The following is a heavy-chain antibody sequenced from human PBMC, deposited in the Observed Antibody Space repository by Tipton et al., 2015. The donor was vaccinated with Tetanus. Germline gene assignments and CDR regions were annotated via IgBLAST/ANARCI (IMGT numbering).Heavy chain of an antibody. D-gene: IGHD6-13*01. CDR1: GYPIRSSSYY. Sequence: GLVKPSETLSLTCTVSGYPIRSSSYYWSWIRQPPGKGLEWIGHIYFNGSTTYNPSLKSRVTISLGASKKQFSLKLRSVTAADTAVYYCARAGGGSWGNFDYWGQGTLVTVSS. CDR3: ARAGGGSWGNFDY. J-gene: IGHJ4*02. CDR2: IYFNGST. V-gene: IGHV4-61*01.